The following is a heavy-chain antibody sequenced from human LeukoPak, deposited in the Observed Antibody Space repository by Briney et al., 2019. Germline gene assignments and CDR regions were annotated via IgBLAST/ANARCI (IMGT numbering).Heavy chain of an antibody. CDR3: ARAMSYSSSWYESHDAFDI. CDR2: ISYDGSNK. J-gene: IGHJ3*02. D-gene: IGHD6-13*01. CDR1: GFTFSSYA. V-gene: IGHV3-30*04. Sequence: PGGSLRLSCAASGFTFSSYAMHWVRQAPGKGLEWLAVISYDGSNKYYADSVKGRFTISRDNSKNTLYLQMNSLRAEDTAVYYCARAMSYSSSWYESHDAFDIWGQGTMVTVSS.